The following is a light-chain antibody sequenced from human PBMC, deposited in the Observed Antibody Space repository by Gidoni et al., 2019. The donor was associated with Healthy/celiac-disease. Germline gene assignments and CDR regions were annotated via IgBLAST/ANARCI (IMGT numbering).Light chain of an antibody. CDR3: QQSYSTPT. J-gene: IGKJ1*01. CDR1: QSISSY. CDR2: AAS. V-gene: IGKV1-39*01. Sequence: IHMTQSPSSLSASVGDRVTITCRASQSISSYLNWYQQKPGKAPKLLIYAASSLQSGVPSRFSGSGSGTDFTLTSSSLQPEDFATYYCQQSYSTPTFXQXTKVEIK.